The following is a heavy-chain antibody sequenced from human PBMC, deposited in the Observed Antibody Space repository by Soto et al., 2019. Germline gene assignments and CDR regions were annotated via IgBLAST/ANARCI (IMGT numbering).Heavy chain of an antibody. J-gene: IGHJ5*02. D-gene: IGHD2-2*01. CDR3: ARGYCSSTSCGGAFDP. V-gene: IGHV1-69*13. CDR2: IIPIFGTA. Sequence: ASVKVSCKASGGTFSSYAISWVRQAPGQGLEWMGGIIPIFGTANYAQKFQGRVTITADESTSTAYMELSSLRSEDTAVYYCARGYCSSTSCGGAFDPWGQGTLVTVSS. CDR1: GGTFSSYA.